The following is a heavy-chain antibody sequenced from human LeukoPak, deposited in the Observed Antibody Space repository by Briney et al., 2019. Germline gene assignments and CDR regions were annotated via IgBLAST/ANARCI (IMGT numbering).Heavy chain of an antibody. CDR2: ISWNSGSI. CDR3: AKDRGADGYQSFDY. V-gene: IGHV3-9*03. D-gene: IGHD5-24*01. J-gene: IGHJ4*02. CDR1: GFTFDDYA. Sequence: GGSLRLSCSASGFTFDDYAMHWVRQAPGKGLEWVSGISWNSGSIGYADSVKGRFTISRDNAKNSLYLQMNSLRAEDMALYYCAKDRGADGYQSFDYWGQGTLVTVSS.